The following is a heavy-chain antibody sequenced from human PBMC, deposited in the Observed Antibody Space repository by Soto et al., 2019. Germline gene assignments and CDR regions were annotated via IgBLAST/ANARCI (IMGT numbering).Heavy chain of an antibody. V-gene: IGHV4-31*03. CDR1: GESISSGGYY. CDR2: IYDSESA. J-gene: IGHJ4*02. Sequence: QVQLQESGPGLVKASQTLSLICNVSGESISSGGYYWSWIRHHPGKGLEWIGYIYDSESAYYNPSLKSRVTISMDTSKNHFAMKLSSVTDADTAVYYCARASSSSSSSDYWGQGTLVTVSS. D-gene: IGHD6-6*01. CDR3: ARASSSSSSSDY.